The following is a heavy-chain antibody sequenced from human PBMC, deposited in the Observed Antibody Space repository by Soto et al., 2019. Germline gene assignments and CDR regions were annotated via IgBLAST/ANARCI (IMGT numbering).Heavy chain of an antibody. CDR3: ARGRFGTYGDYVDY. Sequence: QVQLVQSGAEVKKPGASVKVSCKASGYTFTNYDINWVRQATGQGLEWMGWTNPNSGNTDYAQKFQGRVTMTGTTSKNTAYMELSSLRSEDTAVYYCARGRFGTYGDYVDYWGQGTLVTVSS. CDR1: GYTFTNYD. J-gene: IGHJ4*02. CDR2: TNPNSGNT. D-gene: IGHD4-17*01. V-gene: IGHV1-8*01.